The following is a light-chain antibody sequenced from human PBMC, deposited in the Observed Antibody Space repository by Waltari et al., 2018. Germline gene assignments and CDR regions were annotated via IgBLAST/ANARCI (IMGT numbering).Light chain of an antibody. V-gene: IGLV1-44*01. CDR3: ATWDDSLTGVV. Sequence: QSVLTQPPSVSGTPGQRVSISCSGSSSNIGSNTVNWYRQLPGPAPKLLISTNNLRPSGFPDRVSGSKSGTSASLAISGLQPEDEADYYCATWDDSLTGVVFGGGTKLTV. CDR2: TNN. J-gene: IGLJ3*02. CDR1: SSNIGSNT.